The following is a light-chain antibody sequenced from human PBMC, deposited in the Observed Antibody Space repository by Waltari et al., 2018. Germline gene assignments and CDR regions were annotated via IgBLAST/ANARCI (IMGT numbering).Light chain of an antibody. J-gene: IGLJ3*02. CDR2: EGR. V-gene: IGLV2-23*01. CDR1: SSDVENYHL. CDR3: CSYAGRSTWV. Sequence: QSALTQPASVSGSPGQSITISCTGTSSDVENYHLVSWYQQHPDKAPKLMIFEGRPRPAGVSVRFSGSKSGNSASLTISGLQADDEADYYCCSYAGRSTWVFGGGTKLTVL.